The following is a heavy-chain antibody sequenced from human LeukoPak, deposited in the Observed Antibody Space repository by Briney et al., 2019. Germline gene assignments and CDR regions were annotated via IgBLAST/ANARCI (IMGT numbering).Heavy chain of an antibody. CDR3: ARVTDDSSIDY. V-gene: IGHV1-18*04. J-gene: IGHJ4*02. Sequence: ASVKVSCKASGYTFTGYYMHWVRQAPGQGLEWMGWISAYNGNTNYAQKLQGRVTMTTDTSTSTAYMELRSLRSDDTAVYYCARVTDDSSIDYWGQGTLVTVSS. CDR1: GYTFTGYY. CDR2: ISAYNGNT. D-gene: IGHD3-22*01.